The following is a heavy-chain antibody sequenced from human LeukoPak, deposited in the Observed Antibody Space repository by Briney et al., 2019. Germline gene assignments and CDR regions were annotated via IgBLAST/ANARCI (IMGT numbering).Heavy chain of an antibody. V-gene: IGHV3-33*01. J-gene: IGHJ6*02. Sequence: QPGGSLRLSCEASGFTFSGYGMRWVRQAPGKGLEWVSGTWYHGNNKYYADSVKGRFTISRDNSKNTLYLQMNSLRAEDTAVYYCARDLVSSSSSRDYYYAVDVWGQRTTVTVSS. CDR3: ARDLVSSSSSRDYYYAVDV. CDR1: GFTFSGYG. D-gene: IGHD6-6*01. CDR2: TWYHGNNK.